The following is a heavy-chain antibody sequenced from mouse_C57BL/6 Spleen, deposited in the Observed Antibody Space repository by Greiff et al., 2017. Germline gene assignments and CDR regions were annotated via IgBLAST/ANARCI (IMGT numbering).Heavy chain of an antibody. D-gene: IGHD2-4*01. V-gene: IGHV1-82*01. Sequence: VQLVESGPELVKPGASVKISCKASGYAFSSSWMNWVKQRPGKGLEWIGRIYPGDGDTNYNGKFKGKATLTADKSSSTAYMQLSRLPSEDSAVYFCARSIYYEYDGWYFDVWGTGTTVTVSS. CDR1: GYAFSSSW. J-gene: IGHJ1*03. CDR3: ARSIYYEYDGWYFDV. CDR2: IYPGDGDT.